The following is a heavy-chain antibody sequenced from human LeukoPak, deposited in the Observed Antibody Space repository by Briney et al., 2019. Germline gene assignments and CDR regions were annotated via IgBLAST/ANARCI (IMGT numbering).Heavy chain of an antibody. J-gene: IGHJ6*04. CDR1: GFSFDDYG. V-gene: IGHV3-48*04. CDR2: IADSSSVI. CDR3: AELGITMIGGV. Sequence: PGGSLRLSCAASGFSFDDYGMNWVRQGPGKGLEWISYIADSSSVIYYADSVKGRFTISRDNAKNSLYLQMNSLRAEDTAVYYCAELGITMIGGVWGKGTTVTISS. D-gene: IGHD3-10*02.